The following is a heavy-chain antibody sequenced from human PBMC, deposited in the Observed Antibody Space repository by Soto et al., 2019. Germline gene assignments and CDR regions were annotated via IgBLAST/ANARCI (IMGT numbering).Heavy chain of an antibody. D-gene: IGHD5-18*01. CDR1: GGTFSSYA. Sequence: QVQLVQSGAEVKKPGSSVKVSCKASGGTFSSYAISWVRHAPGQGLEWMGGIIPIVGTANYAQKFQGRVTITADESTSTADMELSSLRSEDTAVYYCASWGERGYSYGYWFDPWGQGTLVTVSS. CDR3: ASWGERGYSYGYWFDP. J-gene: IGHJ5*02. CDR2: IIPIVGTA. V-gene: IGHV1-69*01.